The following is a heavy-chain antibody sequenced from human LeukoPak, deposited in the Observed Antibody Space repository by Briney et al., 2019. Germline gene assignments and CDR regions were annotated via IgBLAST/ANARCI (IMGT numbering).Heavy chain of an antibody. Sequence: SETLSLTCTVSGGSISSYYWSWIRQPPGKGLEWIGYIYYSGSTNYNPSLKSRVTISVDTSKNQFSLKLSSVTAADTAVYYCARSYPGSGWFDYWGQGTLVTVSS. CDR3: ARSYPGSGWFDY. CDR2: IYYSGST. CDR1: GGSISSYY. D-gene: IGHD6-19*01. V-gene: IGHV4-59*01. J-gene: IGHJ4*02.